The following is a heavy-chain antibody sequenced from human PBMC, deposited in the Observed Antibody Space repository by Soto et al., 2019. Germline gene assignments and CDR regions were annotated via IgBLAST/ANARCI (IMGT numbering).Heavy chain of an antibody. V-gene: IGHV1-69*05. CDR2: IIPIFGTA. CDR1: GGTFSGYV. J-gene: IGHJ6*02. CDR3: ARRGYSSSWYYYYYYGMDV. Sequence: SVSVSCKASGGTFSGYVISWVSQAHKQGIEWMRGIIPIFGTANYAQKFQGRVTMTRNTSISTAYMELSSLRSEDTAVYYCARRGYSSSWYYYYYYGMDVWGQGTTVTAP. D-gene: IGHD6-13*01.